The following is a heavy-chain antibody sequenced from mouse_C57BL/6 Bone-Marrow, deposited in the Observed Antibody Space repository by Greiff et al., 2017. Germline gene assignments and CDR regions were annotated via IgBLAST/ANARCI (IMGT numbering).Heavy chain of an antibody. CDR1: GYTFTDYY. CDR3: ASLLTWFAY. J-gene: IGHJ3*01. V-gene: IGHV1-19*01. Sequence: VQLQQSGPVLVKPGASVKMSCKASGYTFTDYYMNWVKQSHGKSLEWIGVINPYNGGTSYNQKFKGKATLTVDKSSSTAYMELNSLTSEDSAVYYCASLLTWFAYWAQGTLVTVSA. CDR2: INPYNGGT. D-gene: IGHD1-1*01.